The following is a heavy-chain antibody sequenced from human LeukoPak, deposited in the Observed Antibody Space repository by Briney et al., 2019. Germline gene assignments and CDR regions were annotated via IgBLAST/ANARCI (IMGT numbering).Heavy chain of an antibody. CDR3: AADKSSSDAFDI. J-gene: IGHJ3*02. D-gene: IGHD6-6*01. V-gene: IGHV3-23*01. CDR2: ISGSGGRT. Sequence: GGSLRLSCAASGFTFNSYAMTWVRQAPGKGLECVSSISGSGGRTYYADSVKGRFTISRDNSKNTLYLQMNSLRAEDTAVYYCAADKSSSDAFDIWGQGTMVTVSS. CDR1: GFTFNSYA.